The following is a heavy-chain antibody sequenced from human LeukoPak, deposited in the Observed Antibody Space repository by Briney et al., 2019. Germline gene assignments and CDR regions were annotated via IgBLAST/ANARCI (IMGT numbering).Heavy chain of an antibody. D-gene: IGHD1-1*01. CDR3: ARDHNYAFDN. Sequence: GGSLRLSCTASGFPFIEYSMNWVRQVPGKGLEWIAYIGIDSGNTKYADSVRGRFTISADKAKNPLYLQMNSLRVEDTAVYYCARDHNYAFDNWGQGTLVFVAP. CDR2: IGIDSGNT. CDR1: GFPFIEYS. V-gene: IGHV3-48*01. J-gene: IGHJ4*02.